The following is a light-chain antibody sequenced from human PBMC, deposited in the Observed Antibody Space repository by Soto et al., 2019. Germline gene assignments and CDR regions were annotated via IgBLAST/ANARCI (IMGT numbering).Light chain of an antibody. J-gene: IGKJ1*01. CDR1: QSFVNMY. V-gene: IGKV3-20*01. Sequence: IVLTQSPGTLSLSPGERHTLSCRASQSFVNMYLAWYQQKHGQAHRXXMYGASRRPTGIPDRFSGSGSGTDGTITISRLEPEDFEVYYCQQFGCSPRTFGQGTKVDIK. CDR3: QQFGCSPRT. CDR2: GAS.